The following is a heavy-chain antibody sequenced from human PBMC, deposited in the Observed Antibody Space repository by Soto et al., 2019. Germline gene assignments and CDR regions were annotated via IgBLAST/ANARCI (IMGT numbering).Heavy chain of an antibody. CDR2: IRSKANSYAT. V-gene: IGHV3-73*01. Sequence: GGSLRLSCAASGFTFSGSAMHWVRQASGKGLEWVGRIRSKANSYATAYAASVKGRFTISRDDSKNTAYLQMNSLKTEDTAVYYCTRHMEKSIAASLDYWGQGTLVTVSS. CDR1: GFTFSGSA. J-gene: IGHJ4*02. D-gene: IGHD6-6*01. CDR3: TRHMEKSIAASLDY.